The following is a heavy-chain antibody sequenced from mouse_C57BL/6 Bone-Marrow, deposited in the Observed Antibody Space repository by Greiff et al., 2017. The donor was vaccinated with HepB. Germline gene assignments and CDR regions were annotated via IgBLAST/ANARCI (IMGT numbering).Heavy chain of an antibody. Sequence: VQLQQPGAELVRPGSSVKLSCKASGYTFTSYWMHWVKQRPIQGLDWIGNIDPSDSDTHYNQKFKDKATLTVDKSSSTAYMQLSSLTSEYSAVYYCARGIFYDFDYWGRGTTLTVSS. J-gene: IGHJ2*01. D-gene: IGHD1-1*01. CDR1: GYTFTSYW. V-gene: IGHV1-52*01. CDR3: ARGIFYDFDY. CDR2: IDPSDSDT.